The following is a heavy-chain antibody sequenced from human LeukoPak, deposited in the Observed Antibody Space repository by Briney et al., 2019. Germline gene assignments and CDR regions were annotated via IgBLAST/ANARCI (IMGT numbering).Heavy chain of an antibody. V-gene: IGHV1-18*01. D-gene: IGHD1-26*01. Sequence: RASVKVSCKASGYTFTSYGFSWVRQAPGQGLEWMAWISADKVNTNYAQKLQGRVTMSADTSTGTAYMELRSLTSDDTAVYYCARGTRGRGDWYFDLWGRGTVVTVSS. J-gene: IGHJ2*01. CDR2: ISADKVNT. CDR1: GYTFTSYG. CDR3: ARGTRGRGDWYFDL.